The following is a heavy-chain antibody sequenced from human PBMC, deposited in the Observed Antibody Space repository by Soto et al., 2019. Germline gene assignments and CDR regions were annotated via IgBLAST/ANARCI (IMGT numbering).Heavy chain of an antibody. CDR1: GFTLRSYG. CDR2: ISYDASHK. Sequence: QVQLVESWGGVVQPGKSLRLSYAASGFTLRSYGMHLVRQAPGKGLEWLAVISYDASHKYYADSVKGRFTISRDTSKNALFLQMYTPRAEDTAVYYCAKEMFPRTVLDSSSPWGEYCGHGTAVTVSS. V-gene: IGHV3-30*18. CDR3: AKEMFPRTVLDSSSPWGEY. D-gene: IGHD6-6*01. J-gene: IGHJ4*01.